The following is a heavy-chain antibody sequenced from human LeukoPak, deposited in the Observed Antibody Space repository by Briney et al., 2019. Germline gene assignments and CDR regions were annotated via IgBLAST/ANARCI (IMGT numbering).Heavy chain of an antibody. D-gene: IGHD5-18*01. Sequence: PGGSLRLSCAASGFTFGSYSMNWVRQAPGKGLEWVSSISSSSSYIYYADSVKGRFTISRDNAKNSLYLQMNSLRAEDTAVYYCARVRGYSYGIDYWGQGTLVTASS. J-gene: IGHJ4*02. CDR3: ARVRGYSYGIDY. CDR1: GFTFGSYS. V-gene: IGHV3-21*01. CDR2: ISSSSSYI.